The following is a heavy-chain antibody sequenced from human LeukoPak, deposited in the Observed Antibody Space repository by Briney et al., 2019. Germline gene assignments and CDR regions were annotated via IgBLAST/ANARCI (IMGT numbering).Heavy chain of an antibody. V-gene: IGHV3-33*01. CDR1: GFTFSSYG. Sequence: PGTSLRLSCAASGFTFSSYGMHWVRQAPGKGLEWVAIIWYDESNKYYADSVKGRFTISRDNSKNTLFLQMNSLRAEDTAVYYCARGAGTTLSHFDYWGQGTLVSVSS. CDR3: ARGAGTTLSHFDY. CDR2: IWYDESNK. J-gene: IGHJ4*02. D-gene: IGHD1-1*01.